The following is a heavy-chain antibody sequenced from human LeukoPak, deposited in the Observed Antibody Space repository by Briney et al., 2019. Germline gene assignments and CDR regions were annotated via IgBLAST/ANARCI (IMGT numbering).Heavy chain of an antibody. CDR1: GFHLCGDL. D-gene: IGHD3-16*01. V-gene: IGHV3-7*05. CDR3: ARDDYLGH. Sequence: GSLRPSVSTPGFHLCGDLMALVPQAPGKGLEWVAHIKQDGSEKNYVDPVKGRFTISRDNAKNSVYLQMDTLRAEDTAVYYCARDDYLGHWGQGTLVTVSS. J-gene: IGHJ4*02. CDR2: IKQDGSEK.